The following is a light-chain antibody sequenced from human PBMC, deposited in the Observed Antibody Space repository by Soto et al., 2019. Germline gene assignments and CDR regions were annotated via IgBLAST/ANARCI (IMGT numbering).Light chain of an antibody. CDR2: GAS. J-gene: IGKJ1*01. CDR3: HQYGSSPQT. V-gene: IGKV3-20*01. Sequence: EIVLTQSPGTLSLSPGERVALSCSTSQTVTFSYLAWYQQKPGQAPRLLIFGASTRATGIPDRFRGSGSGTDFTLTITRLEPEDFGVYYCHQYGSSPQTFGQGTKVEIK. CDR1: QTVTFSY.